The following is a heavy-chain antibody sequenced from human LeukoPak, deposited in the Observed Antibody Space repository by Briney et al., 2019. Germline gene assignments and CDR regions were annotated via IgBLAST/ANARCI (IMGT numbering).Heavy chain of an antibody. Sequence: SGGSLRLSCAASGFTFSSYAMSWVRQAPGKGLEWVSAISGSGGSTYYADSVKGRFTISRDNSKNTLYLQMNSLRAEDTAVYYCAKDLGGSGILPNYYMDVWGKGTTVTVSS. CDR3: AKDLGGSGILPNYYMDV. J-gene: IGHJ6*03. CDR1: GFTFSSYA. D-gene: IGHD3-10*01. V-gene: IGHV3-23*01. CDR2: ISGSGGST.